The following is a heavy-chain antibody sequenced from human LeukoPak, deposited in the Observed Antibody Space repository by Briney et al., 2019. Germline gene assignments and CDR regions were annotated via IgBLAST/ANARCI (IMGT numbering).Heavy chain of an antibody. D-gene: IGHD2-2*01. CDR3: ARDSAGVPGVAAAFDF. CDR1: GGSISSGGYY. V-gene: IGHV4-30-2*01. Sequence: SQTLSLTCTVSGGSISSGGYYWTWIRQPPGKGLEWIGNVYHSGSTYYNPSLKSRVTISVDRSKNQFSLKLTSVSAADTAVYYCARDSAGVPGVAAAFDFWGQGTRVTVSA. J-gene: IGHJ3*01. CDR2: VYHSGST.